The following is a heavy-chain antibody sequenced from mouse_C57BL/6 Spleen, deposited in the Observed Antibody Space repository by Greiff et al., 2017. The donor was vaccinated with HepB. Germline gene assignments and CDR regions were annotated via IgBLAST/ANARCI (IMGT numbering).Heavy chain of an antibody. J-gene: IGHJ4*01. D-gene: IGHD2-5*01. Sequence: EVKLMESGGDLVKPGGSLKLSCAASGFTFSSYGMSWVRQTPDKRLEWVATISSGGSYTYYPDSVKGRFTISRDNAKNTLYLQMSSLKSEDTAMYYCARAYSNYDAMDYWGQGTSVTVSS. CDR1: GFTFSSYG. V-gene: IGHV5-6*01. CDR2: ISSGGSYT. CDR3: ARAYSNYDAMDY.